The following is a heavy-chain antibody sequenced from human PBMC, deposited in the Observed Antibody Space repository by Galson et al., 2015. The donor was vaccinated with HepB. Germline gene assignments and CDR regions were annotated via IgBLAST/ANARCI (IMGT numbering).Heavy chain of an antibody. V-gene: IGHV3-30*18. CDR3: AKAPNVLRFLEWLSHYYYYMDV. J-gene: IGHJ6*03. CDR1: GFTFSSYG. D-gene: IGHD3-3*01. Sequence: SLRLSCAASGFTFSSYGMHWVRQAPGKGLEWVAVISYDGSNKYYADSVKGRFTISRDNSKNTLYLQMNSLRAEDTAVYYCAKAPNVLRFLEWLSHYYYYMDVWGKGTTVTVSS. CDR2: ISYDGSNK.